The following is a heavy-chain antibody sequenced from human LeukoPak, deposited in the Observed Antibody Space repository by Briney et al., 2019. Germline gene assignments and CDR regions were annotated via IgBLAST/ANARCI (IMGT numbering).Heavy chain of an antibody. CDR2: IKQDGSEK. Sequence: GGSLRLSCEASGFTFSSYWMSWVRQAPGKGLEWVANIKQDGSEKYYVDSVKGRFTISRDNAKNSLYLQMNSLRAEDTAVYYCARESYYGPMDVWGKGTTVTISS. CDR3: ARESYYGPMDV. V-gene: IGHV3-7*01. CDR1: GFTFSSYW. J-gene: IGHJ6*03. D-gene: IGHD3-10*01.